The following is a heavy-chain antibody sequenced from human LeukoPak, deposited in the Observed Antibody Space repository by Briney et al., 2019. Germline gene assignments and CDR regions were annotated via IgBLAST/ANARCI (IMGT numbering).Heavy chain of an antibody. Sequence: GGSLRLSCTASGFTFSRFWTNWVRQAPGRGLEWVANIDQSGGRNNYVDSVKGRFTISRDNAKNSLFLEMSSLRADDTAVYFCARDVEGGTFDIWGRGTTVTVSS. D-gene: IGHD3-16*01. J-gene: IGHJ3*02. CDR1: GFTFSRFW. V-gene: IGHV3-7*05. CDR3: ARDVEGGTFDI. CDR2: IDQSGGRN.